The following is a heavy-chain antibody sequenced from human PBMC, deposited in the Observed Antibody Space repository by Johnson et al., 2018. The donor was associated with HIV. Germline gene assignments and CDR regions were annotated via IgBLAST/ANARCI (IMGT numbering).Heavy chain of an antibody. Sequence: QVQLVESGGGVVQPGGSLRLSCATSGFSFSTYGMHWVRQAPGRGLEWVTFIRNDGNNKYYSDSVKGRFTISRDNSKNTLYLQMNSLRAEDTAVYYCVRGLDIWGQGTEVTVSS. CDR1: GFSFSTYG. J-gene: IGHJ3*02. CDR3: VRGLDI. CDR2: IRNDGNNK. V-gene: IGHV3-30*02.